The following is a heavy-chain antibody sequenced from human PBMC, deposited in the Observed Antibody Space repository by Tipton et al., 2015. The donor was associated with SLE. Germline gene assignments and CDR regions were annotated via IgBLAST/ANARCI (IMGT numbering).Heavy chain of an antibody. D-gene: IGHD6-13*01. Sequence: SLRLSCAASGFTFGSCSVNWVRQAPGKGLEWVSSISSSSSYIYFADSVKGRFTISRDNAKNSLYLRMNSLRAEDTAVYYCARDGGSSYGMDVWGQGTTVTVPS. CDR2: ISSSSSYI. V-gene: IGHV3-21*03. J-gene: IGHJ6*02. CDR3: ARDGGSSYGMDV. CDR1: GFTFGSCS.